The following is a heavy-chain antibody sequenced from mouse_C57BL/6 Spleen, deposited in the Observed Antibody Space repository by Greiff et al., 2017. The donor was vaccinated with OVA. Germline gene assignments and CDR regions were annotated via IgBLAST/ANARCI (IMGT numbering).Heavy chain of an antibody. Sequence: EVKVEESGPELVKPGASVKISCKASGYSFTGYYMNWVKQSPEKSLEWIGEINPSTGGTTYNQKFKAKATLTVDKSSSTAYMQLKSLTSEDSAVYYCARKIYYDYDDFDYWGQGTTLTVSS. CDR3: ARKIYYDYDDFDY. V-gene: IGHV1-42*01. CDR1: GYSFTGYY. J-gene: IGHJ2*01. CDR2: INPSTGGT. D-gene: IGHD2-4*01.